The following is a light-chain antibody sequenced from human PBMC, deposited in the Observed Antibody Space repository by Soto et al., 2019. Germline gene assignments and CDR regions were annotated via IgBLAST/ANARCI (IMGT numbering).Light chain of an antibody. Sequence: QSVLTQPASVSGSPGQSITLSCTGSSSDIGRSDYVSWYQRHPGKAPKLLIYDVSSRPSGVSNRFSGSKSGNTASLTISGLQAEDEADYFCSSYTVDSPVFGGGTKLTVL. CDR1: SSDIGRSDY. CDR2: DVS. J-gene: IGLJ2*01. CDR3: SSYTVDSPV. V-gene: IGLV2-14*03.